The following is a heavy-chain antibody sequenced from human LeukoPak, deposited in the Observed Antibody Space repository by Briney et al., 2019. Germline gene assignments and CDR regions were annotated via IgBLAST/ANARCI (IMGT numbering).Heavy chain of an antibody. V-gene: IGHV1-2*04. J-gene: IGHJ4*02. D-gene: IGHD3-22*01. CDR2: INPNSGGT. CDR1: GYTFTGYY. Sequence: ASVKFSCKASGYTFTGYYMHWVRQAPGQGLEWMGWINPNSGGTNYAQKFQGWVTMTRDTSISTAYMELSRLRSDDTAVYYCAREVPAFTMIVAPFDYWGQGTLVTVSS. CDR3: AREVPAFTMIVAPFDY.